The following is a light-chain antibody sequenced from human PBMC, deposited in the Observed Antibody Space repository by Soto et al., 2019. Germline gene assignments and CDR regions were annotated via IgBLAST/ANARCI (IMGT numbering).Light chain of an antibody. J-gene: IGKJ1*01. Sequence: EKVMTQSPATLSMSPGERATLSCRASQSVGSFLAWYQQKTGQAPRLRIYGASTRATGIQARFSGSGSGTEFTLTISSLQSEDFAVYYCQQYTNWPSWTFGQGTKVE. CDR3: QQYTNWPSWT. V-gene: IGKV3-15*01. CDR2: GAS. CDR1: QSVGSF.